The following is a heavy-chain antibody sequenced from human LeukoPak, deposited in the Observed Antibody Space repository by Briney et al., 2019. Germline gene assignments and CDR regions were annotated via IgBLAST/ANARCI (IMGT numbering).Heavy chain of an antibody. V-gene: IGHV3-33*08. CDR3: ARDLQKPIATGGTLLYYYYGLDV. D-gene: IGHD2-8*02. CDR2: IWYDGSNK. J-gene: IGHJ6*02. CDR1: GFTFSIYG. Sequence: QPGRSLRLSCAASGFTFSIYGMHWVRQAPGKGLEWVAVIWYDGSNKYYADSVKGRFTISRDNSKNTLYLQMNSLRAEDTAVYYCARDLQKPIATGGTLLYYYYGLDVWGQGTTVTVSS.